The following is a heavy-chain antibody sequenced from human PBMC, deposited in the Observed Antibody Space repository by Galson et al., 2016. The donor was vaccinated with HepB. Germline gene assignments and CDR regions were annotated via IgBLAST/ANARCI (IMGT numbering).Heavy chain of an antibody. D-gene: IGHD6-25*01. J-gene: IGHJ1*01. CDR2: IYSSGST. V-gene: IGHV4-61*02. Sequence: TLSLTCSVSCASISSGYYYSSWIRQPAGKGLEWIGRIYSSGSTNYNPSPESRVTIPVATPGNQFSLQLTSVTAPDTAVYYCVRQPYSSAPGDSLEWGQGTLVTVSP. CDR1: CASISSGYYY. CDR3: VRQPYSSAPGDSLE.